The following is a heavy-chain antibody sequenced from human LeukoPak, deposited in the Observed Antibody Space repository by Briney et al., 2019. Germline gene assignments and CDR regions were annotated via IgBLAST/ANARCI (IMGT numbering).Heavy chain of an antibody. J-gene: IGHJ3*02. CDR3: TRETTEGFDI. CDR2: VYQTGST. V-gene: IGHV4-39*07. Sequence: PSGTLSLTCSVSGSSLTTRSFYWGWIRQSPGKGLEHLGSVYQTGSTYYNPSLKSRVTISIDTSKNQFSLKLSSVTAADTAVYYCTRETTEGFDIWGQGTMVTVSS. D-gene: IGHD1-1*01. CDR1: GSSLTTRSFY.